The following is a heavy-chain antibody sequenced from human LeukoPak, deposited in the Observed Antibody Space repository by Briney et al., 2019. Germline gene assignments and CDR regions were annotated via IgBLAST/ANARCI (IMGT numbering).Heavy chain of an antibody. J-gene: IGHJ3*02. CDR1: GGSFSGYY. D-gene: IGHD3-10*01. CDR2: INHSGST. Sequence: KPSETLSLTCAVYGGSFSGYYWSWIRQPPGKGLEWIGEINHSGSTNYNPSLKSRVTISVDTSKNQFSLKLSSVTAADTAVYYCARVVPLYYGSGSYYPDAFDIWGQGTMVTVSS. CDR3: ARVVPLYYGSGSYYPDAFDI. V-gene: IGHV4-34*01.